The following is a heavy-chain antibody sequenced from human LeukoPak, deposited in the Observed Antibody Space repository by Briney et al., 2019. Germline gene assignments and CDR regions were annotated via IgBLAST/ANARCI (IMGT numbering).Heavy chain of an antibody. D-gene: IGHD3-9*01. Sequence: GGSLRLSCAASGFTFSSYAMSWVRQAPGKGLEWVSAISGSGGSTYYADSVKGRFTISRDNSKNTLYLQMNSLRAEGTAVYYCAPYYDILTGYYNYWGQGTLVTVSS. CDR2: ISGSGGST. CDR1: GFTFSSYA. V-gene: IGHV3-23*01. CDR3: APYYDILTGYYNY. J-gene: IGHJ4*02.